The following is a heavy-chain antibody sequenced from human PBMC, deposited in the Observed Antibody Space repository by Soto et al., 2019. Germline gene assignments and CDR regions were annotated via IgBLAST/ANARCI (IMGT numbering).Heavy chain of an antibody. J-gene: IGHJ4*02. CDR1: GGSISSYY. CDR2: IYYSGST. Sequence: PSETPSLTCTVSGGSISSYYWSWIRQPPGKGLEWIGYIYYSGSTNYNPSLKSRVTISVDTSKDQFSLKLSSVTAADTAVYYCARDDYGDYYFDYWGQGTLVTVSS. V-gene: IGHV4-59*01. D-gene: IGHD4-17*01. CDR3: ARDDYGDYYFDY.